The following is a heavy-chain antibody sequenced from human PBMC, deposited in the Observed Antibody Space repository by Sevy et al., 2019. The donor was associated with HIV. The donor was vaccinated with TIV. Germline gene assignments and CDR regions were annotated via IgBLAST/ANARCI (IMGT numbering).Heavy chain of an antibody. D-gene: IGHD2-8*02. CDR1: RFSFNGYG. CDR2: IRYDGSNK. Sequence: GGSLRLSCAASRFSFNGYGMHWVRQAPGKGLEWVAFIRYDGSNKYNTDSVKGRFTSSRDDSKNTLYLQMNSLRAEDTAPYYCGRGTPAFCTGGVCFNWFDPWGQGTLVTVSS. V-gene: IGHV3-30*02. J-gene: IGHJ5*02. CDR3: GRGTPAFCTGGVCFNWFDP.